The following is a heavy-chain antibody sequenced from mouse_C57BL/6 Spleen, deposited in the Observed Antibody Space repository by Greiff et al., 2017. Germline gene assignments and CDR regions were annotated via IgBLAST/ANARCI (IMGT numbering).Heavy chain of an antibody. Sequence: VQLQQPGAELVKPGASVKLSCKASGYTFTSYWMQWVKQRPGQGLEWIGEIDPSDSYTNYNQKFKGKATLTVDTSSSTAYMQLSSLTSEDSAVYYGARYKGTGYFDVWGTGTTVTVSS. D-gene: IGHD1-3*01. CDR3: ARYKGTGYFDV. J-gene: IGHJ1*03. CDR2: IDPSDSYT. CDR1: GYTFTSYW. V-gene: IGHV1-50*01.